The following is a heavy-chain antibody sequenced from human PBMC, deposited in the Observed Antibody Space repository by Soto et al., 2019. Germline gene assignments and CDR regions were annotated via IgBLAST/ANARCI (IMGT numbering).Heavy chain of an antibody. CDR1: EGTFKSYT. V-gene: IGHV1-69*02. D-gene: IGHD3-10*01. CDR3: ATNYGSGSTHFDY. Sequence: QVQLVQSGAEVKKPGSSVKVSCTASEGTFKSYTISWVRQAPGQGLEWMGRVIPILGMADFAQKFQGRVMITADKSTSTAYMVLSSLRSDDTAIYYCATNYGSGSTHFDYWGQGTLVTVSS. CDR2: VIPILGMA. J-gene: IGHJ4*02.